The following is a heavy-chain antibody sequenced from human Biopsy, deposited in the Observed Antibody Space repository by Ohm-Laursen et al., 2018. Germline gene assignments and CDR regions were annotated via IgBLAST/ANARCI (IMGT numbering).Heavy chain of an antibody. CDR1: GGSISSDY. J-gene: IGHJ6*02. CDR3: ARATNSIGWPYYYFYGMDV. D-gene: IGHD6-19*01. V-gene: IGHV4-59*07. CDR2: IYYSGST. Sequence: SDTLSLPCTVSGGSISSDYWSWIRQTPGKGLEWIGYIYYSGSTNYNPSLKSRVTISVDTSKNQFSLRLNSVTAADTAMYYCARATNSIGWPYYYFYGMDVWGQGTTVTVSS.